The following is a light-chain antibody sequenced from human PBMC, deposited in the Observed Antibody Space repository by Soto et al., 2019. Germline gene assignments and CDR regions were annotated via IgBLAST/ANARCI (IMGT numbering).Light chain of an antibody. CDR1: QTISSW. J-gene: IGKJ5*01. CDR2: KAS. Sequence: DIKMTQSPSTLSGSVGDRVTITCRASQTISSWLAWYQQKPGKAPKLLIYKASTLKSGVPSRFSGSGSGTEFTLTISSLQPDDSATYYCQEYNSDSITFGQGTLLEIK. CDR3: QEYNSDSIT. V-gene: IGKV1-5*03.